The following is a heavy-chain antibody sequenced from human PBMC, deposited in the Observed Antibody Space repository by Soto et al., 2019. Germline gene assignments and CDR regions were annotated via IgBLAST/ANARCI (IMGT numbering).Heavy chain of an antibody. V-gene: IGHV4-39*01. J-gene: IGHJ6*02. CDR3: ARGWGYYDSSGYPYYYYGMDV. Sequence: SETLSLTCTVSGGSISSSSYYWGWIRQPPGKGLEWIGSIYYSGSTYYNPSLKSRVTISVDTSKNQFSLKLSSVTAEDTAVYYCARGWGYYDSSGYPYYYYGMDVWGQGTTVTVSS. CDR2: IYYSGST. CDR1: GGSISSSSYY. D-gene: IGHD3-22*01.